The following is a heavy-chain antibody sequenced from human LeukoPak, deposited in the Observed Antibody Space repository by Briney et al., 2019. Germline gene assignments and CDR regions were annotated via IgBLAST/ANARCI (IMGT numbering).Heavy chain of an antibody. CDR2: IIPIFGTA. V-gene: IGHV1-69*05. Sequence: SVKVSCKASGGTFSSYAISWVRQAPGQGLEWVGGIIPIFGTANYAQKFQGRVTITTDESTSTAYMELSSLRSEDTAVYYCARGPTYYDSSGYYFDPFDYWGQGTLVTVSS. D-gene: IGHD3-22*01. CDR1: GGTFSSYA. J-gene: IGHJ4*02. CDR3: ARGPTYYDSSGYYFDPFDY.